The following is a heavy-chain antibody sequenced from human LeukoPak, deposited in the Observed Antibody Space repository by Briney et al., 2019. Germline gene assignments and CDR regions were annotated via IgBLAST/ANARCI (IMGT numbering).Heavy chain of an antibody. D-gene: IGHD5-18*01. Sequence: SETLSLTCTVSGGSISSYYWSWIRQPPGKGLECIGYIYNSGSTNYNPSLKSRVTISVDTSKNQFSLKLSSVTAADTAVYYCARRGLGYSYGIDYWGQGTLVTVSS. J-gene: IGHJ4*02. CDR2: IYNSGST. CDR1: GGSISSYY. CDR3: ARRGLGYSYGIDY. V-gene: IGHV4-59*12.